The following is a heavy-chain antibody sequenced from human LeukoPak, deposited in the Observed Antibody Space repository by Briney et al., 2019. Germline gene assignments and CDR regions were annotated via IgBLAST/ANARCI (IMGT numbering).Heavy chain of an antibody. CDR3: ARGRRIAAIDY. D-gene: IGHD6-13*01. J-gene: IGHJ4*02. CDR2: INSDGSST. V-gene: IGHV3-74*01. Sequence: GGSLRLSCAASGFTFSSYWMHWVRQAPGKGLVWVSRINSDGSSTSYADSVKGRFTTSRDNAKNTLYLQMNSLRAEDTAVYYCARGRRIAAIDYWGQGTLVTVSS. CDR1: GFTFSSYW.